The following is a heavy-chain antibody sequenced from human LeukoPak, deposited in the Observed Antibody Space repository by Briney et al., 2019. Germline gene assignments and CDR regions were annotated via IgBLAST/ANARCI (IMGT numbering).Heavy chain of an antibody. CDR3: ARGVSSIIYPHQY. V-gene: IGHV1-69*05. CDR2: IIPIFATA. D-gene: IGHD6-13*01. J-gene: IGHJ4*02. CDR1: GGTFSSYG. Sequence: ASVKVSCKASGGTFSSYGISWVRQAPGQGLEWMGGIIPIFATANYAQKFQGRVTMTRDTSISTAYMELSRLRSDDTAVYYCARGVSSIIYPHQYWGQGTLVTVSS.